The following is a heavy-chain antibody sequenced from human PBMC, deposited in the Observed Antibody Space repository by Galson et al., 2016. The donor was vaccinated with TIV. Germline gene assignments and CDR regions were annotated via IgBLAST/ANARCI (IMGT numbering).Heavy chain of an antibody. CDR3: ARLLEWTHEAFDT. CDR2: IDKDGNEK. Sequence: SLRLSCAASGFTFGNYWMSWVRQAPGKGLEWVANIDKDGNEKYYVDSVKGRFTISRDNAKNTLYLQMNSLRAEDMAIFYCARLLEWTHEAFDTWGQGTMATVSA. V-gene: IGHV3-7*01. CDR1: GFTFGNYW. J-gene: IGHJ3*02. D-gene: IGHD3-3*01.